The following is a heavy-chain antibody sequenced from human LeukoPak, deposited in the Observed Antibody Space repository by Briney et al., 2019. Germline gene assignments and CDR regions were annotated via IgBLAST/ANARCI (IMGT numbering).Heavy chain of an antibody. Sequence: GASVKVSCKASGYTFTSYGISWVRQAPGQGLEWMGWISAYNGNTNYAQKLQGRVTMTTDTSTSTAYMELRSLRSDDTAVYYCARLFTRGYYYYGMDVWGQGATVTVSS. J-gene: IGHJ6*02. D-gene: IGHD2-21*01. V-gene: IGHV1-18*01. CDR1: GYTFTSYG. CDR3: ARLFTRGYYYYGMDV. CDR2: ISAYNGNT.